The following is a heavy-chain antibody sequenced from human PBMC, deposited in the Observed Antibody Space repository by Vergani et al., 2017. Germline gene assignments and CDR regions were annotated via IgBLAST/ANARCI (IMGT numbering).Heavy chain of an antibody. CDR2: INPNSGNT. Sequence: QVQLVQSGAEVKKPGASVKVSCKASGYTFTGYYMHWVRQAPGQGLEWMGWINPNSGNTGYAQKFQGRVTMTRNTSISTAYMELSSLRSEDTAVYYCARGQMVRGVKGNWFDPWGQGTLVTVSS. J-gene: IGHJ5*02. V-gene: IGHV1-8*02. D-gene: IGHD3-10*01. CDR3: ARGQMVRGVKGNWFDP. CDR1: GYTFTGYY.